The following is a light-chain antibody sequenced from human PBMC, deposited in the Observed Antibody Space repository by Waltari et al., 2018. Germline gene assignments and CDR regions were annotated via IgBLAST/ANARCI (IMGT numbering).Light chain of an antibody. Sequence: QSALTQPRSVSGSPGQSVTISCTGTSSDVGGYNYVSWYQQYPGKAPKLMIYDVSKRPSGVPDRCSGSKSGNTASLTISGLQAEDEADYYCCSYAGSYTVVFGGGTKLTVL. J-gene: IGLJ2*01. CDR1: SSDVGGYNY. CDR3: CSYAGSYTVV. V-gene: IGLV2-11*01. CDR2: DVS.